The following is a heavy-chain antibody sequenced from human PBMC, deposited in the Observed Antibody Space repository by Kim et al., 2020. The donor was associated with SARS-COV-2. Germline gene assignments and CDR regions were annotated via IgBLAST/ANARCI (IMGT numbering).Heavy chain of an antibody. D-gene: IGHD5-18*01. CDR2: ISAYNGNT. V-gene: IGHV1-18*01. CDR1: GYTFTSYG. J-gene: IGHJ6*02. Sequence: ASVKVSCKASGYTFTSYGISWVRQAPGQGLEWMGWISAYNGNTNYAQKLQGRVTMTTDTSTSTAYMELRSLRSDDTAVYYCARGSYWGYSYGFPYYYGMDVWGQGTTVTVSS. CDR3: ARGSYWGYSYGFPYYYGMDV.